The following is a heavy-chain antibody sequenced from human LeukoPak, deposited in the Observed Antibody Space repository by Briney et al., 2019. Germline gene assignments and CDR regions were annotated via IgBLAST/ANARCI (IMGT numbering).Heavy chain of an antibody. V-gene: IGHV4-34*01. CDR3: ARAFDYYFDY. Sequence: PSETLSLTCAVYGGSFSDYYWIWIRQPPGKGLEWIAEINHRGTTNYNPSLKSRVSISVDTSNRHFSLKLTSVTAADTAVYYCARAFDYYFDYWTQGTLVTVPS. D-gene: IGHD3-9*01. J-gene: IGHJ4*02. CDR1: GGSFSDYY. CDR2: INHRGTT.